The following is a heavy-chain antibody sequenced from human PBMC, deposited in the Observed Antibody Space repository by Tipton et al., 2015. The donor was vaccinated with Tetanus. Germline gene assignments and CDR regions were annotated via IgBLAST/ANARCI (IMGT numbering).Heavy chain of an antibody. V-gene: IGHV4-39*01. J-gene: IGHJ2*01. CDR1: GGSISSSSYY. CDR3: ASTNESAAANVFFGH. CDR2: IYYSGST. Sequence: TLSLTCTVSGGSISSSSYYWGWIRQPPGKGLEWIGSIYYSGSTYYNPSLKSRATISLDTSKNQFSLKLSSVTAADTAVYYCASTNESAAANVFFGHGVRGTRDTVSA. D-gene: IGHD1-1*01.